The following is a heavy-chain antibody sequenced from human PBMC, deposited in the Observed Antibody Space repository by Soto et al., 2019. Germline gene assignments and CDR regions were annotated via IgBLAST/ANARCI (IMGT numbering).Heavy chain of an antibody. V-gene: IGHV1-2*02. CDR2: INPNSGGT. CDR3: ARDGMDRSGPPDY. D-gene: IGHD3-22*01. Sequence: ASVKVSCKASGYTFTGYYMHWVRQAPGQGLEWMGWINPNSGGTNYAQKFQGRVTMTRDTSISTAYMELSRLRSDDTAVYYCARDGMDRSGPPDYWGQGNLVTVSS. J-gene: IGHJ4*02. CDR1: GYTFTGYY.